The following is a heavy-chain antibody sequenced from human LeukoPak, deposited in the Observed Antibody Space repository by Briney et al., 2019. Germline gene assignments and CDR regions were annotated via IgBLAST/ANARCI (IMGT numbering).Heavy chain of an antibody. V-gene: IGHV1-2*02. CDR3: ARDDSLQFDN. Sequence: GASVKVSCKASGGTFSSYAISWVRQAPGQGLEWMGRINPNTGGTNYAQKFQGRVTMTRDTSINTAYMDLNRLKFDDTAVYYCARDDSLQFDNWGQGTLVTVSS. CDR1: GGTFSSYA. J-gene: IGHJ4*02. D-gene: IGHD5-18*01. CDR2: INPNTGGT.